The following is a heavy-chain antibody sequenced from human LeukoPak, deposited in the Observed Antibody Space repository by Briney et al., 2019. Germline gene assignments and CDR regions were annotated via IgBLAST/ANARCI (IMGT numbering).Heavy chain of an antibody. D-gene: IGHD3-3*01. J-gene: IGHJ4*02. CDR2: IKHDGSEK. V-gene: IGHV3-7*01. CDR3: ATDRGWRTSGYYLYYFEY. CDR1: GLIFTNYF. Sequence: GGSLRLSCAASGLIFTNYFMSWVRQAPGKGLEWVASIKHDGSEKYYVDSVRGRFTISRDNTMNSLYLQMSSLRAEDTAVYYCATDRGWRTSGYYLYYFEYWGQGTLVTYSS.